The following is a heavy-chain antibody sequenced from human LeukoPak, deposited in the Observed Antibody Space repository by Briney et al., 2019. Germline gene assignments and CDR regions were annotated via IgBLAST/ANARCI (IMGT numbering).Heavy chain of an antibody. Sequence: SETLTLTCAVYGGSFSGYYWSWIRQPPGKGLEWIGEINHSGSTNYNPSPKSRVTISVDTSKNQISLKLSSVTAADTAVYYWARDLITMVWGVTSLWGQGTTVTVSS. V-gene: IGHV4-34*01. CDR2: INHSGST. CDR1: GGSFSGYY. CDR3: ARDLITMVWGVTSL. J-gene: IGHJ6*02. D-gene: IGHD3-10*01.